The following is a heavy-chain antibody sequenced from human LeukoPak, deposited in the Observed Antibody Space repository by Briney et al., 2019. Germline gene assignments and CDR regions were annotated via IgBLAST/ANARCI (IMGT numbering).Heavy chain of an antibody. CDR3: ARGGYYNILTGFRSRNLGFDY. V-gene: IGHV3-23*01. CDR2: ITGIGGIT. CDR1: GFTFSTYA. Sequence: GGSLRLSCAASGFTFSTYAMSWVRQAPGKGLEWVSSITGIGGITHYADSVKGRFTISRDNSKNTLYLQMNSLRPEDTAVYYCARGGYYNILTGFRSRNLGFDYWGQGTLVTVSS. D-gene: IGHD3-9*01. J-gene: IGHJ4*02.